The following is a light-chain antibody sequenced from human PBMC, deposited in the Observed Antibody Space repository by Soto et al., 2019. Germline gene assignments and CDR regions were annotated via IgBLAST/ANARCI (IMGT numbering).Light chain of an antibody. CDR1: SGHTNYA. CDR2: VNTDGSH. V-gene: IGLV4-69*01. Sequence: QPVLTQSPSASASLGASVKLTCTLSSGHTNYAIAWHQQLPEKGPRYLMKVNTDGSHNKGDGIPDRFSGSSSGAERYLIISSLQSEDEADYYCQTWGTDIVVFGGGTKLTVL. J-gene: IGLJ2*01. CDR3: QTWGTDIVV.